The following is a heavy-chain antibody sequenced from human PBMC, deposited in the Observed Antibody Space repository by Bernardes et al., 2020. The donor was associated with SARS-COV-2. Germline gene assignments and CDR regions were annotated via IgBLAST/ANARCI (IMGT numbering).Heavy chain of an antibody. V-gene: IGHV3-7*01. CDR3: ASFARDYGDHGGAFDI. CDR1: GFTFSSYW. J-gene: IGHJ3*02. Sequence: GGSLRLSCAASGFTFSSYWMSWVRQAPGKGLEWVANIKQDGSEKYYVDSVKGRFTISRDNAKNSLYLQMNSLRAEDTAVYYCASFARDYGDHGGAFDIWGQGTMVTVSS. D-gene: IGHD4-17*01. CDR2: IKQDGSEK.